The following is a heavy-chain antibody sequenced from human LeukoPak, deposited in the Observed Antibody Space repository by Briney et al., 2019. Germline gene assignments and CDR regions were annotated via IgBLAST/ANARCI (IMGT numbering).Heavy chain of an antibody. V-gene: IGHV4-59*01. CDR2: IYYSGST. CDR1: GGSISSYY. D-gene: IGHD6-13*01. Sequence: TPSETLSLTCTVSGGSISSYYWSWIRQPPGKGLEWIGYIYYSGSTNYNPSLKSRVTISVDTSKNQFSLKLSSVTAADTAVYYCARGHRYSSRTDFDYRGQGTLVTVSS. J-gene: IGHJ4*02. CDR3: ARGHRYSSRTDFDY.